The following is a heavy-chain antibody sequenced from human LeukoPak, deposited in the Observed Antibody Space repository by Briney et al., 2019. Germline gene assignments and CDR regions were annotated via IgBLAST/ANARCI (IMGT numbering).Heavy chain of an antibody. CDR1: GFTFSNAW. CDR3: TTMEYQLPDYWFDP. CDR2: IKSKTHGGTT. D-gene: IGHD2-2*01. J-gene: IGHJ5*02. Sequence: PRGSLRLSCAASGFTFSNAWMSWVRQAPGKGLEWVGLIKSKTHGGTTDYAAPVKGRFTISRDDSKNTLYLQMNSLKTEDTAVYYCTTMEYQLPDYWFDPWGQGTLVTV. V-gene: IGHV3-15*01.